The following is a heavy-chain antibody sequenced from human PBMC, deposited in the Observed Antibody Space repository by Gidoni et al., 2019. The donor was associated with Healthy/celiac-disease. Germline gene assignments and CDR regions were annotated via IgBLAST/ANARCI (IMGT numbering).Heavy chain of an antibody. D-gene: IGHD3-10*01. CDR2: IYYSGST. Sequence: QLQLQESGPGLVKPSETLSLTCTVSGGSLSSSSYYWGWIRQPPGKGLEWIGSIYYSGSTYYNPSLKSRVTISVDTSKNQFSLKLSSVTAADTAVYYCARHPAITMVRGSIDPWGQGTLVTVSS. J-gene: IGHJ5*02. V-gene: IGHV4-39*01. CDR1: GGSLSSSSYY. CDR3: ARHPAITMVRGSIDP.